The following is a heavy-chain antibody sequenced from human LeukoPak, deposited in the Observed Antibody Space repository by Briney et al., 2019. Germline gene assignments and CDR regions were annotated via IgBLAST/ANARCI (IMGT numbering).Heavy chain of an antibody. Sequence: GASVKVSCKASGGTFSSYAISWVRQAPGQGLEWMGRIIPILGIANYALKFQGRVTITADKSTSTAYMELSSLRSEDTAVYYCARDTGYSYGHDHDYWGQGTLVTVSS. CDR3: ARDTGYSYGHDHDY. J-gene: IGHJ4*02. D-gene: IGHD5-18*01. CDR1: GGTFSSYA. CDR2: IIPILGIA. V-gene: IGHV1-69*04.